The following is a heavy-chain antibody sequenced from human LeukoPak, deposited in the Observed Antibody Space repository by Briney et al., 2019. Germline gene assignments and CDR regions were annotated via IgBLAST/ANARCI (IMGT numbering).Heavy chain of an antibody. CDR3: ARGEGTLPWPHFDY. Sequence: SVKVSCKASGGTFSSYAISWVRQAPGQGLEWMGRIIPIFGTANYAQKFQGRVTITTDESTSTAYMELSSLRSEDTAVYYCARGEGTLPWPHFDYWGPGTLVTVSS. V-gene: IGHV1-69*05. J-gene: IGHJ4*02. CDR2: IIPIFGTA. D-gene: IGHD3-16*01. CDR1: GGTFSSYA.